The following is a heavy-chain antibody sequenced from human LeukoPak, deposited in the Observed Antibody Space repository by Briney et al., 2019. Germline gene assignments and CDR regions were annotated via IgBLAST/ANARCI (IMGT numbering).Heavy chain of an antibody. CDR1: GFTFSRYA. CDR2: ISGSGGST. CDR3: AKDRTARD. Sequence: PGGSLRLSCAASGFTFSRYAIRWVRHAPEKGLEWVSAISGSGGSTYYADSVKGRFTISRDNSKNTLYLQMNSLRAEDTAVYYCAKDRTARDWGQGTLVTVSS. J-gene: IGHJ4*02. V-gene: IGHV3-23*01. D-gene: IGHD1-1*01.